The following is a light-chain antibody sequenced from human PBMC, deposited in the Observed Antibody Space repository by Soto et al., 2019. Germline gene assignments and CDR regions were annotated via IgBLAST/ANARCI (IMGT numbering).Light chain of an antibody. J-gene: IGKJ4*01. Sequence: DIQMTHSPSTLSASVLYIVTITFRSSQSIISWLALYQQKPGKAPRLLIYDASNLETGVPSRFSGGGSGTDFTFTIRNLQPEDIATYYCQQYDNLLAFGGGTKVDIK. CDR1: QSIISW. V-gene: IGKV1-33*01. CDR3: QQYDNLLA. CDR2: DAS.